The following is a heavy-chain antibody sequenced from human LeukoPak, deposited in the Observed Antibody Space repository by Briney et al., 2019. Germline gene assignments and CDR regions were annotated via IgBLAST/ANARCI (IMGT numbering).Heavy chain of an antibody. J-gene: IGHJ6*03. D-gene: IGHD7-27*01. V-gene: IGHV4-34*01. Sequence: PSETLSLTCAVYGGSFSGYYWSWIRQPPGKGLEWIGEINHSGSTNYNPSLKSRVTISVDTSKNQFSLKLSSVTAADTAVYYCARVLNPPQTLYWGAGSSGYYYYYYMDVWGKGTTVTVSS. CDR1: GGSFSGYY. CDR3: ARVLNPPQTLYWGAGSSGYYYYYYMDV. CDR2: INHSGST.